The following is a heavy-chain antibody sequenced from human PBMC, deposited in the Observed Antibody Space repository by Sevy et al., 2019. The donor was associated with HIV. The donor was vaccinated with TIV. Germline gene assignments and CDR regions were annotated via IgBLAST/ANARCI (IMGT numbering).Heavy chain of an antibody. V-gene: IGHV3-23*01. J-gene: IGHJ4*02. CDR1: GFSFSRYA. D-gene: IGHD5-12*01. Sequence: GESLKISCAASGFSFSRYAMKWVRQAPGKRLEWVSSISDSGGSTYYADSVKGRFTISRDNSKNTLYLQMNSLRAEDTAVYYCASLPTPYGGYPYYFDYWGQRTLVTVSS. CDR2: ISDSGGST. CDR3: ASLPTPYGGYPYYFDY.